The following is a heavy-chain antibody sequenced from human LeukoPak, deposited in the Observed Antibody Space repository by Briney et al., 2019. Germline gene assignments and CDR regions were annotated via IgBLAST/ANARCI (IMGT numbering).Heavy chain of an antibody. V-gene: IGHV3-23*01. J-gene: IGHJ4*02. Sequence: GGSLRLSCAASGFTFRSFAMSWVRQAPGKGLEWVAVTSGDGDSTHYAESVRGRFIISTDNSKNSLNLQMNSLRAEDTAVYYCTKDVMTGFSSGWYFGSWGQGTQVPLS. CDR1: GFTFRSFA. CDR3: TKDVMTGFSSGWYFGS. CDR2: TSGDGDST. D-gene: IGHD6-25*01.